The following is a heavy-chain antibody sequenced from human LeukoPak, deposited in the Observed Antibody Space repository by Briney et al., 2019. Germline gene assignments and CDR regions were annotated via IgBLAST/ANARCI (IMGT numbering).Heavy chain of an antibody. D-gene: IGHD5-12*01. V-gene: IGHV3-48*01. J-gene: IGHJ4*02. CDR2: ISSSSSTM. Sequence: GGSLRLSCAASGFTFSSYSRNWVRQAPGLGLEWVSYISSSSSTMYYADSVKGRFTISRDNPKNSLYLQMNSLRAEDTAVYYCARERGYSGYALDYWGQGTLVTVSS. CDR1: GFTFSSYS. CDR3: ARERGYSGYALDY.